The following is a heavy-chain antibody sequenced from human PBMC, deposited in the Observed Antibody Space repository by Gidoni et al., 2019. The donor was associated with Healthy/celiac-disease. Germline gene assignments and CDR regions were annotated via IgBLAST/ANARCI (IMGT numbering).Heavy chain of an antibody. CDR1: GGSISRGGYY. J-gene: IGHJ4*02. Sequence: QVQLQESGPGLVKPSQTLSPTCTVSGGSISRGGYYWSWIRQHPGKGLEWIGYIYYSGSTYYNPSLKSRVTISVDTSKNQFSLKLSSVTAADTAVYYCARVVGPLYYYGSGTYFDYWGQGTLVTVSS. D-gene: IGHD3-10*01. V-gene: IGHV4-31*03. CDR2: IYYSGST. CDR3: ARVVGPLYYYGSGTYFDY.